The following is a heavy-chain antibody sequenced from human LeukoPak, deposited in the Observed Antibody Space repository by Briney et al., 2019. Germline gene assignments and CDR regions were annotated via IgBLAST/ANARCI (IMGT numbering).Heavy chain of an antibody. CDR1: GYTFTGYY. CDR3: AREEIIGYGVGKYQLLRRAFDI. J-gene: IGHJ3*02. CDR2: INPNSGGT. D-gene: IGHD2-2*01. V-gene: IGHV1-2*04. Sequence: GASVEVSCKASGYTFTGYYMHWVRQAPGQGLEWMGWINPNSGGTNYAQKFQGWVTMTRDTSISTAYMELSRLRSDDTAVYYCAREEIIGYGVGKYQLLRRAFDIWGQGTMVIVSS.